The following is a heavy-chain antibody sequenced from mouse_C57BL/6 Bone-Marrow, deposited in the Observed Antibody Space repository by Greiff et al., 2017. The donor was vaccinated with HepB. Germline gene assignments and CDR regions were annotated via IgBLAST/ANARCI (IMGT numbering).Heavy chain of an antibody. V-gene: IGHV5-4*01. J-gene: IGHJ2*01. Sequence: EVQVVESGGGLVKPGGSLKLSCAASGFTFSSYAMSWVRQTPEKRLEWVATISDGGSYTYYPDNVKGRFTISRDNAKNNLYLQMSQLKSEDTAMYYCARGAREWHYFDYWGQGTTLTVSS. CDR1: GFTFSSYA. D-gene: IGHD1-3*01. CDR2: ISDGGSYT. CDR3: ARGAREWHYFDY.